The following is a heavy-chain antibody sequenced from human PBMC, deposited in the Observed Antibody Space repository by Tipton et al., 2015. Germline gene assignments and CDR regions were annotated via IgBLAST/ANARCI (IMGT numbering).Heavy chain of an antibody. V-gene: IGHV3-23*01. CDR3: ARNSSNLLDS. CDR2: IGTSAGST. D-gene: IGHD4-11*01. J-gene: IGHJ4*02. Sequence: SLRLSCAASGFTLSNYPMTWIRQAPGKGLEWVSVIGTSAGSTTYAESVKGRFTISRDNSKNMVFLQMNSLREEDTAIYYCARNSSNLLDSWGQGTLVTVSS. CDR1: GFTLSNYP.